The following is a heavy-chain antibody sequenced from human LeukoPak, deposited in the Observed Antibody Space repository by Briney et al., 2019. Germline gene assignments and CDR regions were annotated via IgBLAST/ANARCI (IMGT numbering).Heavy chain of an antibody. V-gene: IGHV3-20*04. Sequence: GGSLRLSCAASGFTFDDYGMSWVRQAPGKGLQWVSGINWNGGSTGYADSVKGRVTISRDNAKNALYLQMNSLRGEDTALYYCARVGCSGRQQLVRCWGNYYYYMDVWGKGTTVTVSS. CDR1: GFTFDDYG. J-gene: IGHJ6*03. CDR2: INWNGGST. CDR3: ARVGCSGRQQLVRCWGNYYYYMDV. D-gene: IGHD6-13*01.